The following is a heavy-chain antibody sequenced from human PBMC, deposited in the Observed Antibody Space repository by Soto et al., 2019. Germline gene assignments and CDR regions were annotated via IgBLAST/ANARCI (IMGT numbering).Heavy chain of an antibody. J-gene: IGHJ3*02. V-gene: IGHV5-51*01. CDR1: GYRFPNFW. CDR2: MYPAGADA. D-gene: IGHD3-22*01. CDR3: ARHSGIHQYYDSSGSADALYI. Sequence: GGSLEISCKGSGYRFPNFWLAWVPPMPGEGLEWMGIMYPAGADATYSPSFQGQVTMSADKSINTAYLQWSSLKASDTAMYFCARHSGIHQYYDSSGSADALYILGQGTMVTVSS.